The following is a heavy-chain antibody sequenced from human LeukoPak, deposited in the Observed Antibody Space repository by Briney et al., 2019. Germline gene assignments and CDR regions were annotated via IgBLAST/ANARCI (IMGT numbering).Heavy chain of an antibody. J-gene: IGHJ6*02. CDR2: INHSGST. CDR1: GGSFSGYY. CDR3: ARATHYYYYYYGMDV. V-gene: IGHV4-34*01. Sequence: SETLSLTCAVYGGSFSGYYWSWIRQPPGKGLEWIGEINHSGSTNYNPSLKGRVTISVDTFKNQFSLKLSSVTAADTAVYYCARATHYYYYYYGMDVWGQGTTVTVSS. D-gene: IGHD4-17*01.